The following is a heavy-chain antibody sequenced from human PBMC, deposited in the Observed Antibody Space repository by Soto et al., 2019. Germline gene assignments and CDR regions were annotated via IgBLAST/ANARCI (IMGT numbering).Heavy chain of an antibody. D-gene: IGHD3-9*01. CDR1: GYTFSNYY. J-gene: IGHJ4*02. V-gene: IGHV1-46*01. CDR3: ATGLERYFDWQIFDY. CDR2: INPNGDTT. Sequence: ASVKVSCKASGYTFSNYYMHWVRQAPGQGLEWMGAINPNGDTTYHAPMFLGRVTVTGETSTSTLYMELSSLRSEDTAMYYCATGLERYFDWQIFDYWGQGTLVTVSS.